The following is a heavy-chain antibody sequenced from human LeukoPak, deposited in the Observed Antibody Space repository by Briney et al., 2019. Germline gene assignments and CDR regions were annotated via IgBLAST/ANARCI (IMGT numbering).Heavy chain of an antibody. J-gene: IGHJ3*02. CDR1: GGSISSFY. Sequence: PSETLSLTCTVSGGSISSFYWSWIRQPAGKTLEWIGRVYISGNIIYNPSLKSRVTMSLDTSKNQFSLKLSSVTAADTAVYYCASPRTTLDGFDIWGQGTMVTVSS. V-gene: IGHV4-4*07. D-gene: IGHD1-1*01. CDR3: ASPRTTLDGFDI. CDR2: VYISGNI.